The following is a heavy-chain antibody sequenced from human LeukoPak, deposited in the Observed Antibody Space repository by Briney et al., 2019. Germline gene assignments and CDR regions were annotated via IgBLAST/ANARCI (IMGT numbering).Heavy chain of an antibody. D-gene: IGHD2-2*01. CDR1: GFTFSDSS. J-gene: IGHJ4*02. CDR2: ISSSSSTI. CDR3: ASSTGDF. V-gene: IGHV3-48*01. Sequence: PGGSLRLSCAASGFTFSDSSMNWVRQAPGKGLEWVSYISSSSSTIYYADSVKGRFTISRDNAKNSLYLQMNSLRVEDTAVYYCASSTGDFWGQGTLVTVSS.